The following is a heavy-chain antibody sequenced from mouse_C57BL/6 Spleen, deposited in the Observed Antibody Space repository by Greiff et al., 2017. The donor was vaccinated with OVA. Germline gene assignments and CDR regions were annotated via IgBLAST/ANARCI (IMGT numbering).Heavy chain of an antibody. V-gene: IGHV1-5*01. CDR1: GYTFTSYW. CDR3: TREDYGNYARYFDV. CDR2: IYPGNSDT. J-gene: IGHJ1*03. Sequence: VQLKESGPVLARPGASVKMSCKTSGYTFTSYWMHWVKQRPGQGLEWIGAIYPGNSDTSYNQKFKGKAKLTAVTSASTAYMELSSLTNEDSAVYYCTREDYGNYARYFDVWGTGTTVTVSS. D-gene: IGHD2-1*01.